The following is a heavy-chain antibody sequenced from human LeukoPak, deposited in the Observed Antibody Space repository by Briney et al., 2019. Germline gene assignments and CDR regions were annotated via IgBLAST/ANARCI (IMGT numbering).Heavy chain of an antibody. CDR1: GYTFTSYG. V-gene: IGHV1-18*04. CDR2: ISAYNGNT. Sequence: ASVKVSCKASGYTFTSYGISWVRQAPGQGLEWMGWISAYNGNTNYAQKFQGRVTMTRNTSISTAYMELSSLRSEDTAVYYCARDYGDYWGQGTLVTVSS. D-gene: IGHD4-17*01. CDR3: ARDYGDY. J-gene: IGHJ4*02.